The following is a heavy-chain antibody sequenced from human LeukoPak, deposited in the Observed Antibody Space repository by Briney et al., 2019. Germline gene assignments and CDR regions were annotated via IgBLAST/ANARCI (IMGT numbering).Heavy chain of an antibody. CDR2: ISGSGGST. CDR1: GFTFSSYA. V-gene: IGHV3-23*01. Sequence: GGSLRLSCAASGFTFSSYAMSWVRQAPGQGLEWVSAISGSGGSTYYADSVKGRFTISRDNSKNTLYLQMNSLRAEDTAVYYCATATPIAVAGVYYFDYWGQGTLVTVSS. D-gene: IGHD6-19*01. CDR3: ATATPIAVAGVYYFDY. J-gene: IGHJ4*02.